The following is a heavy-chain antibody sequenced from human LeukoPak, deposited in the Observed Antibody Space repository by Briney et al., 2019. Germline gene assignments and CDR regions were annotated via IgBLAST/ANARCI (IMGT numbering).Heavy chain of an antibody. CDR3: ARDLPHYDILTGYYPTHFDY. Sequence: SQTLSLTCAISGDSVSSNSAAWNWIRQSPSRGLEWLGRTYYRSKLYNDYAVSVKSRITINPDTSKNQFSLQLNSVTPEDTAVYYCARDLPHYDILTGYYPTHFDYWGQGTLVTVSS. V-gene: IGHV6-1*01. CDR1: GDSVSSNSAA. J-gene: IGHJ4*02. D-gene: IGHD3-9*01. CDR2: TYYRSKLYN.